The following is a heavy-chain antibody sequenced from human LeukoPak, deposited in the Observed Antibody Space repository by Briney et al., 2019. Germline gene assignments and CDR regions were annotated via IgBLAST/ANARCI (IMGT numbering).Heavy chain of an antibody. D-gene: IGHD5-12*01. Sequence: GASVKVSCKASGGTFSSYAISWVRQAPGQGLEWMGRIIPILGIANYAQKFQGRVTITADKSTSTAYMELSSLRSGDTAVYYCARAEIVAPYYFDYWGQGTLVTVSS. J-gene: IGHJ4*02. CDR2: IIPILGIA. CDR3: ARAEIVAPYYFDY. V-gene: IGHV1-69*04. CDR1: GGTFSSYA.